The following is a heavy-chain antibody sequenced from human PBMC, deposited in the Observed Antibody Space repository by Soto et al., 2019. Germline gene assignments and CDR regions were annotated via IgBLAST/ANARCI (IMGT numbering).Heavy chain of an antibody. J-gene: IGHJ2*01. CDR2: IDIASAT. CDR1: GFTFSNYD. D-gene: IGHD5-12*01. CDR3: ARAARWLQSRYFDL. V-gene: IGHV3-13*01. Sequence: PGGSLRLSCAASGFTFSNYDMHWVRQTTGKGLEWVSAIDIASATYYPDSVKGRFTISREKAKNSLYLQMNSLRADDTAVYYCARAARWLQSRYFDLWGRGTLVTVSS.